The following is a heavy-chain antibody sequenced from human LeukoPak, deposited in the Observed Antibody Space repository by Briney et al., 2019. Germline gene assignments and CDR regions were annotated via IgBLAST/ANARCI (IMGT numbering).Heavy chain of an antibody. CDR3: AREGYQGSLGGLHSGWYPSNYFFYHMDV. J-gene: IGHJ6*03. V-gene: IGHV4-59*01. D-gene: IGHD6-19*01. CDR1: GGSISSYY. Sequence: PSETLSLTCTVSGGSISSYYWSWIWQPPGKGLEWIGYTYYSGSTNYNPSLKSRVTISVDTSKNQFSLRLSSVTAADTAVYYCAREGYQGSLGGLHSGWYPSNYFFYHMDVWGKGTTVTVSS. CDR2: TYYSGST.